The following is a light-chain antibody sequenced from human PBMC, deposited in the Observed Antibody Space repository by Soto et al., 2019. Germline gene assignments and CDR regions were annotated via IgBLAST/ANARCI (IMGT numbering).Light chain of an antibody. J-gene: IGKJ1*01. CDR3: QQYSSYSPWT. V-gene: IGKV1-5*03. CDR1: QSISSW. Sequence: DIQMTQSPSTLSASVGDRVTITCRASQSISSWLAWYQQKPGKAPKLLIYKASTLESGVPSRFSGSGSGTEFTLSISCLQPDDFASYYCQQYSSYSPWTFGQGTQVEIK. CDR2: KAS.